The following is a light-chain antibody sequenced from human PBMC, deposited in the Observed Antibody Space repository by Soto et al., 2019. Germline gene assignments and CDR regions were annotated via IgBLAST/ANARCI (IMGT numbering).Light chain of an antibody. CDR1: SSNIGAGYD. V-gene: IGLV1-40*01. Sequence: QSVLTQPPSVSGAPGQRVTFSCTGSSSNIGAGYDVHWYQQLPGKAPKLMIYDVTKRPSGVPDRFSGSKSGNTASLTISGLQAEDEADYYCSSHAGTYPGVFGGGTKVTVL. CDR3: SSHAGTYPGV. CDR2: DVT. J-gene: IGLJ3*02.